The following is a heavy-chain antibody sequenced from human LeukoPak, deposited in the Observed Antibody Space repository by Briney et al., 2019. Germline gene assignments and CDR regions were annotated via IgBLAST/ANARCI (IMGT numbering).Heavy chain of an antibody. CDR2: IKQDGSEK. V-gene: IGHV3-7*01. J-gene: IGHJ4*02. CDR1: GFTFSNYW. Sequence: GGSLRLSCAASGFTFSNYWMSWVRQAPGKGLEWVANIKQDGSEKSYVGSVKGRFTISRDNAKNSLYLQMNSLSAEDTAVYYCAIEAYWGQGTLVTVSS. CDR3: AIEAY.